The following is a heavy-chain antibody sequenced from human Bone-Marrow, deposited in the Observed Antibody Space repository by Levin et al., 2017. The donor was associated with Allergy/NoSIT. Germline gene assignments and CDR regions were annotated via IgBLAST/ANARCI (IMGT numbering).Heavy chain of an antibody. CDR2: INHSGST. Sequence: SETLSLTCAVYGGSFSGYYWSWIRQPPGKGLEWIGEINHSGSTNYNPSLKSRVTISVDTSKNQFSLKLSSVTAADTAVYYCASAPRRYCSSTSCFVDYWGQGTLVTVSS. J-gene: IGHJ4*02. CDR3: ASAPRRYCSSTSCFVDY. D-gene: IGHD2-2*01. CDR1: GGSFSGYY. V-gene: IGHV4-34*01.